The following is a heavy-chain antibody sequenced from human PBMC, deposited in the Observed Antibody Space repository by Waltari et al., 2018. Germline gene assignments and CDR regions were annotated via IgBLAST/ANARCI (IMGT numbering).Heavy chain of an antibody. CDR2: IYSGGIT. D-gene: IGHD2-15*01. CDR1: GFTVHTHY. J-gene: IGHJ6*02. CDR3: ARAESGGMFDYYYGMDV. V-gene: IGHV3-53*01. Sequence: ELQLVESGGGLIQPGGSLRLSCAASGFTVHTHYMSWVRQALGKGLEWISVIYSGGITYYADSVKGRFTISRDSYRNTLSLQMISLRAEDTAVYYCARAESGGMFDYYYGMDVWGQGTTVTVSS.